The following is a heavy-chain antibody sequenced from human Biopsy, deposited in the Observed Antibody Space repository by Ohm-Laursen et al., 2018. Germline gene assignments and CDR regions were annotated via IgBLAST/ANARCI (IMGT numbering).Heavy chain of an antibody. CDR1: GESFNGYY. CDR3: ARRHNDGSGYHYFDY. Sequence: TLSLTCAVYGESFNGYYWSWIRQTPGKGLEWIGTVSYWGTTHYNPSLTSRVTISIDRSQSQFSMRLSSVAAADTAVYYCARRHNDGSGYHYFDYWGQGIRVSVSS. V-gene: IGHV4-34*01. J-gene: IGHJ4*02. CDR2: VSYWGTT. D-gene: IGHD3-22*01.